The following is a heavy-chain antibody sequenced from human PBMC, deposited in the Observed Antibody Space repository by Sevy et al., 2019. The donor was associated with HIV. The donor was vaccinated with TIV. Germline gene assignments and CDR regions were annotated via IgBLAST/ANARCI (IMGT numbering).Heavy chain of an antibody. D-gene: IGHD1-1*01. V-gene: IGHV1-3*04. J-gene: IGHJ4*02. CDR3: ATEMGGTKHFDS. CDR2: LNTYNGNT. CDR1: ESIFTYST. Sequence: ASVKVSCQASESIFTYSTLHWVRQAPGQRLEWMGWLNTYNGNTKYSQKFQGRVAFIRDTSANTAYMDLRSLTSQDTATYYCATEMGGTKHFDSWGPGTLVTVSS.